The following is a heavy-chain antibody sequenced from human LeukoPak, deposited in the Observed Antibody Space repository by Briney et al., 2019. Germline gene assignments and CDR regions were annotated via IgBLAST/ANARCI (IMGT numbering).Heavy chain of an antibody. CDR1: GGTFSSYA. V-gene: IGHV1-69*13. CDR3: ARGRDSSGYAPTD. CDR2: IIPIFGTA. D-gene: IGHD3-22*01. J-gene: IGHJ4*02. Sequence: SVKVSCKASGGTFSSYAISWVRQAPGQGLEWMGGIIPIFGTANYAQKFQGRVTITADESTNTAYMELSSLRSEDTAVYYCARGRDSSGYAPTDWGQGTLVTVSS.